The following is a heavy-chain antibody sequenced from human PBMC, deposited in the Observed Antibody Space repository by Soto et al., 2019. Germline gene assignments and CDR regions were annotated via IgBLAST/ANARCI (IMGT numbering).Heavy chain of an antibody. CDR1: GFSLSTSGGG. D-gene: IGHD3-3*01. J-gene: IGHJ6*02. CDR2: IYWYDDK. Sequence: QITLKESGPTPVKPTQTLTLTCTFSGFSLSTSGGGVGWIRQPPGKALEWLALIYWYDDKRYSPSLKSRLTFTKDTPKNQVVLTMTNRDPVDPATYYCAHSKYDFWIGYNYYYGIDVWGQGTTVTVSS. V-gene: IGHV2-5*01. CDR3: AHSKYDFWIGYNYYYGIDV.